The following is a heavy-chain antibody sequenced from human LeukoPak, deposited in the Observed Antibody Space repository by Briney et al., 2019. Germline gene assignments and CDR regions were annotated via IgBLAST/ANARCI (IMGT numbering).Heavy chain of an antibody. J-gene: IGHJ4*02. D-gene: IGHD3-22*01. CDR1: GGSISSYS. CDR2: IYHIGTT. V-gene: IGHV4-59*01. Sequence: SETLSLTCTVSGGSISSYSWSWIRQPPGKGLENIGYIYHIGTTNYNPSLKSRVTISLDTSKNQFSLNLSSVTAADTAMYYCARGCNRCDSSGYHCYWGQGTLVTVSS. CDR3: ARGCNRCDSSGYHCY.